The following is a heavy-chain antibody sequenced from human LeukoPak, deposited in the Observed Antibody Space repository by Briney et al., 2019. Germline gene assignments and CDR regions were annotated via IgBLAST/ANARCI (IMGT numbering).Heavy chain of an antibody. J-gene: IGHJ5*02. CDR3: ATSSYWNDGFDP. D-gene: IGHD1-1*01. V-gene: IGHV4-34*01. CDR1: GGSFSGYY. Sequence: SETLSLTCAVYGGSFSGYYWSWIRQPPGKGLEWIGEINHSGSTNYNPSLKSRVTISVDTSKNQFSLKLGSVTAADTAVYYCATSSYWNDGFDPWGQGILVTVSS. CDR2: INHSGST.